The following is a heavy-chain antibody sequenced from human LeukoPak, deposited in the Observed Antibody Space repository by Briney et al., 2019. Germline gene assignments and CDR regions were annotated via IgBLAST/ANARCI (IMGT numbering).Heavy chain of an antibody. D-gene: IGHD3-22*01. J-gene: IGHJ1*01. CDR1: GFTFSSYW. CDR2: IKSDGST. CDR3: ARAPSEIGGYYPEYFRH. V-gene: IGHV3-74*01. Sequence: GGSLRLSCAASGFTFSSYWMHWVRQAPGKGLVWVSRIKSDGSTRYADSVKGRFTISRDNAKNTVSLQMTSLRAEDTGVYFCARAPSEIGGYYPEYFRHWGQGTLVIVSS.